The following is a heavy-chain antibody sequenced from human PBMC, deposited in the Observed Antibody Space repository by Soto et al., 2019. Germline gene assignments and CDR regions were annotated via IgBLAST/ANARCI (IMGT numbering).Heavy chain of an antibody. Sequence: GGSLRLSCASFGFICSSYAMSSVRQAPGKGLEWVSAISGSGGSTYYADSVKGRFTISRDNSQNTLYLQMNGLRAEDTAVYFCAQGQQLDLYYYYGMDVWGQETTVTVSS. D-gene: IGHD6-6*01. J-gene: IGHJ6*02. CDR2: ISGSGGST. CDR1: GFICSSYA. V-gene: IGHV3-23*01. CDR3: AQGQQLDLYYYYGMDV.